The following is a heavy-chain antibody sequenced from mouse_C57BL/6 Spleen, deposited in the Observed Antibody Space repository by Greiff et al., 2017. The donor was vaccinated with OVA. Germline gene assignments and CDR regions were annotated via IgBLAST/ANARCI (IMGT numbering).Heavy chain of an antibody. V-gene: IGHV5-4*01. CDR3: ARDGRDYDGGTWFAY. D-gene: IGHD2-4*01. CDR2: ISDGGSYT. J-gene: IGHJ3*01. Sequence: EVMLVESGGGLVKPGGSLKLSCAASGFTFSSYAMSWVRQTPEKRLEWVATISDGGSYTYYPDNVKGRFTISRDNAKNNLYLQMSHLKSEDTAMYYCARDGRDYDGGTWFAYWGQGTLVTVSA. CDR1: GFTFSSYA.